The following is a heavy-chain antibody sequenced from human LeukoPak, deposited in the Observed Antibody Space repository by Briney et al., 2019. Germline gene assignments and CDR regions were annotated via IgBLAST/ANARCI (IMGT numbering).Heavy chain of an antibody. V-gene: IGHV3-53*01. Sequence: GGSLRLSCAASGFTVSSNYMSWVRQAPGKGLEWVSVIYSGGSTYYADSVKGRFTISRDNSKNTLYLQMNSLRAEDTAVYYCARGEVEASGAFDIWGQGTMVTVSS. CDR1: GFTVSSNY. D-gene: IGHD5-24*01. CDR3: ARGEVEASGAFDI. J-gene: IGHJ3*02. CDR2: IYSGGST.